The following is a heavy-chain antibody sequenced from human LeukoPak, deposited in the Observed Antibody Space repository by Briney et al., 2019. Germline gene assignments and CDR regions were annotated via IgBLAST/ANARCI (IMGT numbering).Heavy chain of an antibody. D-gene: IGHD6-6*01. CDR1: GFTFDDYA. CDR2: ISWNSGSI. V-gene: IGHV3-9*01. J-gene: IGHJ4*02. CDR3: AKDHSSNPYYFDY. Sequence: GGSLRLSCAASGFTFDDYAMHWVRQAPGKGLEWVSGISWNSGSIGYADSVKGRFTISRDNAKNPLYLQMNSLRAEDTALYYCAKDHSSNPYYFDYWGQGTLVTVSS.